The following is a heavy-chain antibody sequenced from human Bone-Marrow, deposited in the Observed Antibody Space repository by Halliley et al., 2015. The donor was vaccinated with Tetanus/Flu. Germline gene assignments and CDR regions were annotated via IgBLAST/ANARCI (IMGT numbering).Heavy chain of an antibody. D-gene: IGHD5-18*01. CDR2: VYSTGAT. CDR3: GRESPDSSGYFLFDS. J-gene: IGHJ4*02. V-gene: IGHV4-30-4*01. Sequence: IGSVYSTGATYYTPSLKSRVAISIDTSKTQFSLDVYSGTAADTAVYYCGRESPDSSGYFLFDSWGQGTLVTVSS.